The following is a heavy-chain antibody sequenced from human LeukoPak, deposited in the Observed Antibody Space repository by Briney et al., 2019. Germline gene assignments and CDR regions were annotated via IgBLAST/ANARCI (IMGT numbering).Heavy chain of an antibody. J-gene: IGHJ4*02. D-gene: IGHD4-23*01. CDR1: GFTFSSYE. CDR2: ISSSGSTI. Sequence: GGSLRLSCAASGFTFSSYEMNWVRQAPGKGLEWVSYISSSGSTIYYADSVKGRFTISRDNAKNSLYLQMNSLRAEDTAVYYCAKDLSRWSFDYWGQGTLVTVSS. V-gene: IGHV3-48*03. CDR3: AKDLSRWSFDY.